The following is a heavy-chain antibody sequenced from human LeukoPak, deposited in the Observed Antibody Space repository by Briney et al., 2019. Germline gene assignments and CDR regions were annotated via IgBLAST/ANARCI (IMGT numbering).Heavy chain of an antibody. J-gene: IGHJ4*02. Sequence: GGSLRPSCAASGLTFSNYDMSWVRQAPGKGLEWVSGISASGVSTYTADSVKGRFTISRDNSNNTLYLQMNSLRAEDTAMYYCVRKSGVMSVVVTSNYFDYWGQGTLVTVSS. D-gene: IGHD2-21*02. CDR3: VRKSGVMSVVVTSNYFDY. CDR1: GLTFSNYD. CDR2: ISASGVST. V-gene: IGHV3-23*01.